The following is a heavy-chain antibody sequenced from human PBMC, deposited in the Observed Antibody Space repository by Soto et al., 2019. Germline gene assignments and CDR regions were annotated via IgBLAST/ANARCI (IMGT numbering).Heavy chain of an antibody. CDR3: ARDRYSSGWYDLDD. J-gene: IGHJ4*02. CDR2: VWYDGSNK. V-gene: IGHV3-33*01. Sequence: QVQLVESGGGVVQPGRSLRLSCAASGFTFSSYGMHWVRQAPGKGLEWVAVVWYDGSNKYYADSVKGRFTISRDNSKNTLYLQMTSLRAEDTAVYYCARDRYSSGWYDLDDWGQGTLVTVAS. CDR1: GFTFSSYG. D-gene: IGHD6-19*01.